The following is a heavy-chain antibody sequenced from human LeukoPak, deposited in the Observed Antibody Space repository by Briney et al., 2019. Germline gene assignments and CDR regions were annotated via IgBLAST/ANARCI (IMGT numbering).Heavy chain of an antibody. CDR1: GGPISSSNW. D-gene: IGHD5/OR15-5a*01. V-gene: IGHV4-4*02. CDR3: ASIVSRSNWFYP. J-gene: IGHJ5*02. CDR2: IYHSGST. Sequence: SGTLSVTCAVSGGPISSSNWWRWVRQPPGKGLEWIGEIYHSGSTNYNPSLKSRDTISVDKSKNQFSLKLNSVTAADTAVYYCASIVSRSNWFYPWGQGTLVTVSS.